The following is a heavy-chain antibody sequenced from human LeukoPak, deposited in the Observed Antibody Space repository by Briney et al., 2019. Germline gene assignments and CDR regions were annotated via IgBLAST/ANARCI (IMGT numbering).Heavy chain of an antibody. CDR3: AKAYYYGSGSYPLPFDY. CDR2: ISGSGGST. Sequence: GGSLRLSCEASEFILSSYAMSWVRQAPGKGLEWVSAISGSGGSTYYAESVKGRCTISRDNSKNTLYLQMNSLRAEDTALYYCAKAYYYGSGSYPLPFDYWGQGTLVTVSS. V-gene: IGHV3-23*01. D-gene: IGHD3-10*01. CDR1: EFILSSYA. J-gene: IGHJ4*02.